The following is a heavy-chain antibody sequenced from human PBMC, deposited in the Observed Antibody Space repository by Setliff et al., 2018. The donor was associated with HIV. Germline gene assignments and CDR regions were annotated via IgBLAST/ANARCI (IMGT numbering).Heavy chain of an antibody. CDR3: ARVPYRSAWFSGGHDAFDI. Sequence: ASVKVSCKTSGDTLSSYAITWVRQAPGQGLEWMGRIIPIFGTADYAQKFQGRVTLTADESTSIAYMELNSLRSEDTAVYYCARVPYRSAWFSGGHDAFDIWGQGTMVTVSS. J-gene: IGHJ3*02. CDR2: IIPIFGTA. CDR1: GDTLSSYA. V-gene: IGHV1-69*13. D-gene: IGHD6-19*01.